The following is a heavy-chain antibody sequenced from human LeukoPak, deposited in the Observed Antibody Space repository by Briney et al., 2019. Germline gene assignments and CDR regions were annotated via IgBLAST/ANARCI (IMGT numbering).Heavy chain of an antibody. CDR2: IKYDGSDT. Sequence: PGGSLRLSCTASGFTFSAFYMSWVRQSPGKGLEWLAHIKYDGSDTYYVDSVKGRFTISRDNAKNSLFLQMSSLRVEDTAVYYCTRDEGATEFTYRFDFWGLGTRVSVSS. CDR3: TRDEGATEFTYRFDF. D-gene: IGHD3-10*01. V-gene: IGHV3-7*01. CDR1: GFTFSAFY. J-gene: IGHJ4*02.